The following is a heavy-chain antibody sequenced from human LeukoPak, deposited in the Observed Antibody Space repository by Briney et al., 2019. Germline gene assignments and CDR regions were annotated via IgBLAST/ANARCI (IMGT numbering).Heavy chain of an antibody. CDR3: AKASGGLIGVYYYYYMDV. D-gene: IGHD3-10*01. CDR2: IRYDGSNE. Sequence: GGSLRLSCAASGFTFSSYGMHWVHQAPGKGLEWVIIIRYDGSNEYYADSVKGRFTISRDNSKNTLYLQMNSLRAEDTAVYYCAKASGGLIGVYYYYYMDVWGKGTTVTVSS. J-gene: IGHJ6*03. V-gene: IGHV3-30*02. CDR1: GFTFSSYG.